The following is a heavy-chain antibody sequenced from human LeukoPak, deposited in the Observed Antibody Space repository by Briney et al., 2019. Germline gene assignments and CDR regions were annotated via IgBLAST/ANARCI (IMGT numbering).Heavy chain of an antibody. CDR3: AKVPAAEEIDY. CDR1: GYSFTSYW. J-gene: IGHJ4*02. Sequence: GESLKISCKGSGYSFTSYWISWVRQMPGKGLEWMGRVDPSDSYTNYSPSFQGHVTISADKSISTAYLQWSSLKASDTAMYYCAKVPAAEEIDYWGQGTLVTVSS. D-gene: IGHD2-2*01. V-gene: IGHV5-10-1*01. CDR2: VDPSDSYT.